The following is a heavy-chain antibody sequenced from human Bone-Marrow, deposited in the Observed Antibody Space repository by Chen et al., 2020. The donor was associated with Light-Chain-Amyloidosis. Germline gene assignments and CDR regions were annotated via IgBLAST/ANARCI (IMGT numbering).Heavy chain of an antibody. CDR2: IYPDDSDA. CDR3: ARRRDGYNFDY. J-gene: IGHJ4*02. V-gene: IGHV5-51*01. Sequence: EVQLEQSGPEVKKPGESLKISCKGAGYTFPGYWIGWVRQMPGKGLEWMGVIYPDDSDARYSPSFDGQVTLSADTSITTAYLQWRSLKASDTAMYYCARRRDGYNFDYWGQGTLVTVSS. D-gene: IGHD5-12*01. CDR1: GYTFPGYW.